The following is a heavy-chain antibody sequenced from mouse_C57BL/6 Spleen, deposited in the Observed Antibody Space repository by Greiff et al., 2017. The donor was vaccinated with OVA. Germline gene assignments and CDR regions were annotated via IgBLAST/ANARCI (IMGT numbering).Heavy chain of an antibody. V-gene: IGHV3-6*01. Sequence: ESGPGLMKPSQSLSLTCSVTGYSITSGYYWNWIRQFPGNKLEWMGYISYDGSNNYNPSLKNRISITRDTSKNQFFLKLNSVTTEDTATYYCASYDYDEDWYFDVWGTGTTVTVSS. CDR1: GYSITSGYY. J-gene: IGHJ1*03. CDR2: ISYDGSN. CDR3: ASYDYDEDWYFDV. D-gene: IGHD2-4*01.